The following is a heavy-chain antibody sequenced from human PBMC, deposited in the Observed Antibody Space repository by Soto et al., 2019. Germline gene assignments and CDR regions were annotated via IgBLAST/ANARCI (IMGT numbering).Heavy chain of an antibody. J-gene: IGHJ4*02. CDR3: ARVSASSMLRGVVIN. V-gene: IGHV4-4*02. CDR1: GGSISSDNW. CDR2: IYHSGNT. Sequence: SETLSLTCAFSGGSISSDNWWSWVRQPPGKGLEWIGEIYHSGNTNYNPSLKSRVTISVDKSKNQFSLKVTSVTAADTALYYCARVSASSMLRGVVINWGQGTLVTVSS. D-gene: IGHD3-10*01.